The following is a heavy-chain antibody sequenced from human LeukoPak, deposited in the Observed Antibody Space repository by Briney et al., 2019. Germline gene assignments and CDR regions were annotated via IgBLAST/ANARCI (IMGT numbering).Heavy chain of an antibody. CDR3: ARGLHSRLYDSSGYYPY. D-gene: IGHD3-22*01. V-gene: IGHV3-48*01. J-gene: IGHJ4*02. CDR1: GFTFSSYS. Sequence: GGSLRLSCAASGFTFSSYSMNWVRQAPGKGLEWVSYINSGSRTIYYADSVKGRFTVSRDNAKNSLYLQMKSLRAEDTAIYYCARGLHSRLYDSSGYYPYWGQGTLVTVSS. CDR2: INSGSRTI.